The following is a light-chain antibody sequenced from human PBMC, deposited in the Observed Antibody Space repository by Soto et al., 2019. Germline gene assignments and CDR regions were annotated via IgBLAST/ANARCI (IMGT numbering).Light chain of an antibody. CDR3: QQRSNWPPIT. CDR1: QSVSSSY. Sequence: MVLTQSPGTLSLSPGKRATLSCRASQSVSSSYLAWYQQKPGQAPRLLIYDASNRATGIPARFSGSGSGTDFTLTISSLEAEDFAVYYCQQRSNWPPITFGQGTRLEIK. CDR2: DAS. V-gene: IGKV3D-20*02. J-gene: IGKJ5*01.